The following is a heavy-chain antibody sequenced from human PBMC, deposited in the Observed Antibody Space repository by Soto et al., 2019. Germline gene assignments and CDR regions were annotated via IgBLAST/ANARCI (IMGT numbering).Heavy chain of an antibody. CDR1: GFTFSSYS. Sequence: EVQMVESGGGLVKPGGSLRLSCEASGFTFSSYSMNWVRQAPGKGLEWISSISSSSSYIYYADSVKGRFTISRDNAKNSLYLQMNSLRAEDTAVYYCARDGMITFGYHIYNWFDPWGQGTLVTVSS. J-gene: IGHJ5*02. CDR2: ISSSSSYI. CDR3: ARDGMITFGYHIYNWFDP. V-gene: IGHV3-21*01. D-gene: IGHD3-16*01.